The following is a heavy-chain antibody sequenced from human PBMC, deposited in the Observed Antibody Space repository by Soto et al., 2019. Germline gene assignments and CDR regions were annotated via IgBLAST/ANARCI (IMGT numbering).Heavy chain of an antibody. CDR3: AKSRENQDIVVVPAALSH. Sequence: EVQLLESGGGLVQPGGSLRLSCAASGFTFSSYAMSWVRQAPGKGLEWVSAISGSGGSTYYADSVKGRFTISRDKSKNTLYLQMNSLRAEDTAVYYCAKSRENQDIVVVPAALSHWGQGTLVTVSS. CDR2: ISGSGGST. CDR1: GFTFSSYA. V-gene: IGHV3-23*01. J-gene: IGHJ4*02. D-gene: IGHD2-2*01.